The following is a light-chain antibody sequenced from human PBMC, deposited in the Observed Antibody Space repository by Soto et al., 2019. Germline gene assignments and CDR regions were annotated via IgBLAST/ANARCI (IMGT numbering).Light chain of an antibody. CDR1: QTVRNNY. V-gene: IGKV3-20*01. Sequence: EFLFAQSPGTLYLYPGERATLSCRASQTVRNNYLAWYQQKPGQAHRLLIYDASSRPTGIPDRFSGGGSGTDVTLTISRLEPEEFAVYYCQQFSSHPLTFGGGTKVDI. CDR3: QQFSSHPLT. CDR2: DAS. J-gene: IGKJ4*01.